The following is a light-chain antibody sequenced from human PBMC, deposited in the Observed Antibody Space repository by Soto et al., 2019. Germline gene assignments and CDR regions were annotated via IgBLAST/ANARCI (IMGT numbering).Light chain of an antibody. J-gene: IGKJ1*01. CDR2: DAS. CDR1: QSISSW. V-gene: IGKV1-5*01. CDR3: QQYKSYSWT. Sequence: PSPLSASVGDRVTITCRASQSISSWLAWYQQKPGKAPKLLIYDASSLESGVPSRFSGSGSGTEFTLTISSLQADDIATYYCQQYKSYSWTFGQGTKVDI.